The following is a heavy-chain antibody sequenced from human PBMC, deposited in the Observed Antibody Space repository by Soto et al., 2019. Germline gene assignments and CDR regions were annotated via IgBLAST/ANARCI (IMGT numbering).Heavy chain of an antibody. CDR1: GGSLTKYY. Sequence: SETLSLTCTVSGGSLTKYYWSWIRQPAGKGLEWIGRISTSGNVVSKASLRSRLTMSVDTSKNQFSLKLSSVTAADTAVYYCARGHSSGYPFDYWGQGTLVTVSS. V-gene: IGHV4-4*07. CDR3: ARGHSSGYPFDY. J-gene: IGHJ4*02. D-gene: IGHD3-22*01. CDR2: ISTSGNV.